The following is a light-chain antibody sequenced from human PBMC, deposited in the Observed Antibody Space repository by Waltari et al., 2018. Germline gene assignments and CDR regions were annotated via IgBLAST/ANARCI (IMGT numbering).Light chain of an antibody. CDR2: GTS. CDR3: QQYSQYYT. CDR1: QSIYSN. Sequence: EIVMTQSPATLSVSPGERATLSCRASQSIYSNFAWYQQNPGQAPRLLIYGTSTSATGIPARFSGSGSGTEFTLTISSLQSEDFAVYYCQQYSQYYTFAQGTKLEIK. V-gene: IGKV3-15*01. J-gene: IGKJ2*01.